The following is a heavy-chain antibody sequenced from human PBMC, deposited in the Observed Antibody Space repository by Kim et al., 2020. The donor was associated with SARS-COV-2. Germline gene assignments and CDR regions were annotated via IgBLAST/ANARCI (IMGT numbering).Heavy chain of an antibody. D-gene: IGHD3-16*01. CDR2: ITKSSTTI. Sequence: GGSLRLSCATSGFTFSAYDMNWVRRAPGKGLEWLSFITKSSTTIYYADSVKGRFTISRDNAKNSLYLQMNRLRDEDTALYYCVRDRMGGAFDIWGQGT. CDR3: VRDRMGGAFDI. CDR1: GFTFSAYD. J-gene: IGHJ3*02. V-gene: IGHV3-48*02.